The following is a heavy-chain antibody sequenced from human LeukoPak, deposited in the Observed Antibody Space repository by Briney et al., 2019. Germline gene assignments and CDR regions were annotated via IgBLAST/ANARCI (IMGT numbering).Heavy chain of an antibody. J-gene: IGHJ4*02. CDR1: GFSVGNNY. V-gene: IGHV3-21*01. Sequence: GGSLRLSCVASGFSVGNNYMNWARQAPGKGLEWVSSLSSSSSYIYYADSVKGRFTISRDNAKTSLYLQMNSLRAEDTAVYYCARGQVVVPAAPAGYWGQGTLVTVSS. D-gene: IGHD2-2*01. CDR3: ARGQVVVPAAPAGY. CDR2: LSSSSSYI.